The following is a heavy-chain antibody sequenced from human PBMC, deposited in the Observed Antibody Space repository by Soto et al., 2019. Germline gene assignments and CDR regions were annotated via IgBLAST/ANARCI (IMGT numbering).Heavy chain of an antibody. CDR3: ARRVGAITYYFDY. Sequence: GGSLRLSCAASGFTFSSYAMHWVRQAPGKGLEWVAVISYDGSNKHYADSVKGRFTISRDNSKNTLYLQMNSLRAEDTAVYDCARRVGAITYYFDYWGQGTLVTVSS. J-gene: IGHJ4*02. CDR1: GFTFSSYA. D-gene: IGHD1-26*01. CDR2: ISYDGSNK. V-gene: IGHV3-30-3*01.